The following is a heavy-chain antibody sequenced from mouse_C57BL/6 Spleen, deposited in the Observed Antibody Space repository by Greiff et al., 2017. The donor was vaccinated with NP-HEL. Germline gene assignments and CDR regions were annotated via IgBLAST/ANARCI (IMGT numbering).Heavy chain of an antibody. Sequence: EVKVEESGGGLVKPGGSLKLSCAASGFTFSSYTMSWVRQTPEKRLEWVATISGGGGNTYYPDSVKGRFTISRDNAKNTLYLQMSSLRSEDTALYYCARRGGNYAFDYWGQGTTLTVSS. V-gene: IGHV5-9*01. CDR1: GFTFSSYT. CDR3: ARRGGNYAFDY. J-gene: IGHJ2*01. CDR2: ISGGGGNT. D-gene: IGHD2-1*01.